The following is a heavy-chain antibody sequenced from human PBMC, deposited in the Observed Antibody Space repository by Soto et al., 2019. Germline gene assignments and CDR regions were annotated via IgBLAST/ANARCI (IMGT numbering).Heavy chain of an antibody. J-gene: IGHJ6*02. Sequence: ASVKVSCKASGGTFSSYAISWVRQAPGQGLEWMGGIIPIFGTANYAQKFQGRVTITADESTRTAYMELSSLRSEDTAVYYCARDTIALVVPADYYYGMDVWGQGTTVTVSS. CDR2: IIPIFGTA. D-gene: IGHD2-2*01. CDR1: GGTFSSYA. V-gene: IGHV1-69*13. CDR3: ARDTIALVVPADYYYGMDV.